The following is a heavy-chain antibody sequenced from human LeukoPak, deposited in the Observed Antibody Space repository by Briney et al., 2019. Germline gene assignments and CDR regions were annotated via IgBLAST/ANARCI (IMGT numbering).Heavy chain of an antibody. V-gene: IGHV3-30-3*01. D-gene: IGHD3-22*01. Sequence: PGGSLRLSCAASGFTFSSYAVHWVRQAPGKGLEWVAVISYDGSHKYYADSVKGRFTISGDNSQNTLYLQMNSLRAEDTAVYYCARAESGYYDSCISDWGQGALVTVSS. CDR1: GFTFSSYA. J-gene: IGHJ4*02. CDR2: ISYDGSHK. CDR3: ARAESGYYDSCISD.